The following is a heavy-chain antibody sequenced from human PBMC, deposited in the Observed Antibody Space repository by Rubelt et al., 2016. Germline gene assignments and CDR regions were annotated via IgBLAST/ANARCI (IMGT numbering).Heavy chain of an antibody. Sequence: EVQLVQSGAEVKKPGESLRISCKGSGYSFTSYWISWVRQMPGKGLGWMGRIDPSVSYTNDSPAFKGHFTISAEKSISTADLQWSSLKASDTAMYYCARKRGTMIVVGDDAFDIWGQGTMVTVSS. CDR3: ARKRGTMIVVGDDAFDI. V-gene: IGHV5-10-1*01. CDR2: IDPSVSYT. CDR1: GYSFTSYW. D-gene: IGHD3-22*01. J-gene: IGHJ3*02.